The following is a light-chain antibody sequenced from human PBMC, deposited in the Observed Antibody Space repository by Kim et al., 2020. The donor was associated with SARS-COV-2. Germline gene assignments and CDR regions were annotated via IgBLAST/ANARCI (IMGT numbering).Light chain of an antibody. CDR3: GADHGSGSNFVYV. CDR2: VATGGIVG. CDR1: SGYSNYK. Sequence: ELTQPPSASASLGASVTLTCTLSSGYSNYKVDWYQQRPGKGPRFVMRVATGGIVGSKGDGIPDRFSVLGSGLNRYLTIKNIQEEDESDYYCGADHGSGSNFVYVFGTGTKVTVL. V-gene: IGLV9-49*01. J-gene: IGLJ1*01.